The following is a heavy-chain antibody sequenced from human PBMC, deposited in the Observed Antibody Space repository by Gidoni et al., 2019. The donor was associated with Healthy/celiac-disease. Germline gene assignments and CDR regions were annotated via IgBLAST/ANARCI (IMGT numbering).Heavy chain of an antibody. CDR1: GFTFSSYS. CDR3: ERDPPFYYDSEVGMDV. J-gene: IGHJ6*02. D-gene: IGHD3-22*01. V-gene: IGHV3-48*01. CDR2: ISSSSSTI. Sequence: EVQLVESGGGLVQPGGSLRLSCAASGFTFSSYSMNWVRQAAGKGLEWVSYISSSSSTIYYADSVKGRFTISRDNAKNSLYLQMNSLRAEDTAVYYCERDPPFYYDSEVGMDVWGQGTTVTVSS.